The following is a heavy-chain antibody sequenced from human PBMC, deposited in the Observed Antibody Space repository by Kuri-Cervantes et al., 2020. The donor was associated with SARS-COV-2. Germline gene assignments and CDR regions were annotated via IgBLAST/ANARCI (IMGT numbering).Heavy chain of an antibody. Sequence: GGSLRLSCAVYGGSFSGYYWSWVRQPPGKGLEWVSVIYSGGSSTYYADSVKGRFTISRDNSKNTLYLQMNSLRAEDTAVYYCAKLGSRRHYEDWGQGTLVTVSS. V-gene: IGHV3-23*03. D-gene: IGHD4-17*01. J-gene: IGHJ4*02. CDR3: AKLGSRRHYED. CDR1: GGSFSGYY. CDR2: IYSGGSST.